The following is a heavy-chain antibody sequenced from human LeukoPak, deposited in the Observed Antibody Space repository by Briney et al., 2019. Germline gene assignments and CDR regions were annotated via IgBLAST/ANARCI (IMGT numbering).Heavy chain of an antibody. J-gene: IGHJ4*02. CDR1: GFTFNSYG. V-gene: IGHV3-23*01. CDR3: AKGRCSGGSCYGRGFDY. Sequence: GGSLRLSCAASGFTFNSYGMTWVRQAPGKGLEWVSGLSGSGGSTYYADSVKGRFTISRDNAKNTLYLQMNSLRAEDTAVYYCAKGRCSGGSCYGRGFDYWGQGTLVTVSS. CDR2: LSGSGGST. D-gene: IGHD2-15*01.